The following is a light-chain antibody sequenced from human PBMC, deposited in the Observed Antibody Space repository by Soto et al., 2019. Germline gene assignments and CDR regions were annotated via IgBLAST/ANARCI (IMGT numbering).Light chain of an antibody. J-gene: IGKJ4*01. CDR2: DAS. CDR3: QQFYYVFLT. Sequence: DIQLTQSPASLSASVGDRVTITCQASQDIETSVNWYQLRPGAAPKLLIYDASTLETGVPSRFSGSGSGIDFTLTISSLQPEDLATYSGQQFYYVFLTFGGGTRVEFK. V-gene: IGKV1-33*01. CDR1: QDIETS.